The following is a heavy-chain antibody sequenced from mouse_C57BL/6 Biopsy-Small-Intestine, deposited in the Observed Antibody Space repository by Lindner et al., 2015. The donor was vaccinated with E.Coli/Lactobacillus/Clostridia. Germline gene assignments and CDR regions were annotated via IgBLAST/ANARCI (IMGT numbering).Heavy chain of an antibody. CDR3: ARETRDYFDY. CDR2: IYPGGGYT. V-gene: IGHV1-63*01. Sequence: VQLQESGAELVRPGTSVKMSCKASGYTFTNYWIGWAKQRPGHGLEWIGDIYPGGGYTNYNEKFKGKATLTADKSSSTAYMQFSSLTSEDSATYYCARETRDYFDYWGQGTTLTVSS. J-gene: IGHJ2*01. CDR1: GYTFTNYW.